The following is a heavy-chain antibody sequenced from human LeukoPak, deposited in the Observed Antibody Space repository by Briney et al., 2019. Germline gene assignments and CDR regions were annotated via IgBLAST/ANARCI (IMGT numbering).Heavy chain of an antibody. CDR1: GGSISSYY. D-gene: IGHD3-22*01. Sequence: SETLSLTCTVSGGSISSYYWSWIRQPPGKGLEWVGYIYYSGSTNYNPSLKSRVTISVDTSKNQFSLKLSSVTAADTAVYYCARDRVWSGGGNYYDSSGYYYYYYGMDVWGQGTTVTVSS. J-gene: IGHJ6*02. V-gene: IGHV4-59*01. CDR2: IYYSGST. CDR3: ARDRVWSGGGNYYDSSGYYYYYYGMDV.